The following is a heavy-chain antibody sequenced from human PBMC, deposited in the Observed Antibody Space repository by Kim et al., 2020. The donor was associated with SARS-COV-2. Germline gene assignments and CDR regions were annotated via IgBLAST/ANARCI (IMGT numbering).Heavy chain of an antibody. Sequence: NYTQKLQGRVTMTTDTSTSTAYMERRGLRSDDTAVYYCARYYYGSGGMDVWGQGTTVTVSS. CDR3: ARYYYGSGGMDV. J-gene: IGHJ6*02. D-gene: IGHD3-10*01. V-gene: IGHV1-18*01.